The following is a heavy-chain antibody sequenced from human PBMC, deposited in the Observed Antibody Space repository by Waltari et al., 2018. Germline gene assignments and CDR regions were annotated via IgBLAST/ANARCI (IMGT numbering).Heavy chain of an antibody. D-gene: IGHD2-8*02. CDR1: GYSISSGYY. V-gene: IGHV4-38-2*01. CDR2: IYHSGST. CDR3: ARRSDCTGGVCYFWGGAGPFDY. Sequence: QVQLQESGPGLVKPSETLSLTCAVSGYSISSGYYWGWIRQPPGKGLEWIGSIYHSGSTYYNPSLKSRVTISVDTSKNQFSLKLSSVTAADTAVYYCARRSDCTGGVCYFWGGAGPFDYWGQGTLVTVSS. J-gene: IGHJ4*02.